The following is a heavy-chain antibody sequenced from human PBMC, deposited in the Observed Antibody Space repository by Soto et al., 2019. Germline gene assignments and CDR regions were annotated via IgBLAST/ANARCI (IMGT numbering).Heavy chain of an antibody. D-gene: IGHD3-22*01. CDR2: IYYSGST. CDR1: GGSINSNY. V-gene: IGHV4-59*01. CDR3: EICYDSSAYYLASGH. J-gene: IGHJ4*02. Sequence: SETLSLTCTVSGGSINSNYWNWIRPPPVKGLEWIGYIYYSGSTNYNPSLKSRVTISVDTSKNQFSLQLNSVTAADTAVYYCEICYDSSAYYLASGHWGQGTLVNVSS.